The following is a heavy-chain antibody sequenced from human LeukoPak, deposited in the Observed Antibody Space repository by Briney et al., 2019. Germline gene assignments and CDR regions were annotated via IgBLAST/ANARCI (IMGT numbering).Heavy chain of an antibody. CDR2: IYYSGST. D-gene: IGHD3-10*01. CDR1: GGSISSSNFY. V-gene: IGHV4-39*01. Sequence: SSETLSLTCTVSGGSISSSNFYWGWIRQPPGKGLEWIGAIYYSGSTDYNPSLKSRVTRSVDTSKNQFSLRLSSVTAADTAVYYCMSGGSRRALIHYWGQGILVTVSS. J-gene: IGHJ4*02. CDR3: MSGGSRRALIHY.